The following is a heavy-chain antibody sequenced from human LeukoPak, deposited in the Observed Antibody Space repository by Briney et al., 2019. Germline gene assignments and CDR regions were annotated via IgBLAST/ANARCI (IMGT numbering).Heavy chain of an antibody. CDR3: ATAGVFRYCSSTSCPQYFQH. CDR1: GYTLTELS. V-gene: IGHV1-24*01. CDR2: FDPEDGET. J-gene: IGHJ1*01. D-gene: IGHD2-2*01. Sequence: ASVKVSCKVSGYTLTELSMHWVRQAPGKGLEWMGGFDPEDGETIYAQKFQGRVTMTEDTSTDTAYMELSSLRSEDTAVYYCATAGVFRYCSSTSCPQYFQHWGQGTLVTVSS.